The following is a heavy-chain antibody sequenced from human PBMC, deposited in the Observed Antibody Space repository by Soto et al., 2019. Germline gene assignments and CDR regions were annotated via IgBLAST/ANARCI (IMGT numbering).Heavy chain of an antibody. V-gene: IGHV3-74*01. CDR1: GFTFSNHW. CDR3: ARGSFGHSFDI. J-gene: IGHJ3*02. D-gene: IGHD3-16*01. CDR2: VNNDGSGT. Sequence: GGSLSLPCAVSGFTFSNHWMHWGRQAPGKGLVWVSRVNNDGSGTIYADSVKGRFTVSRDNAKNTLFLQMNSLRVDDTAMYYCARGSFGHSFDIWCQGTMVTVSS.